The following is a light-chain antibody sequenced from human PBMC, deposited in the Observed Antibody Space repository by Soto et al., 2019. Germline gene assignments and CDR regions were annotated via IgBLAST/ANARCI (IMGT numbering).Light chain of an antibody. CDR3: QQYDRSPWT. Sequence: MVMTHSPATLSSSPGDRVTLSCWARRYTNSNLAWYQHRPGQSPRLLIYGASLRATGIPDRFSGSGSGTDFTLTISRLEPEDFAVYYCQQYDRSPWTFGQGTKVDIK. CDR2: GAS. V-gene: IGKV3-20*01. CDR1: RYTNSN. J-gene: IGKJ1*01.